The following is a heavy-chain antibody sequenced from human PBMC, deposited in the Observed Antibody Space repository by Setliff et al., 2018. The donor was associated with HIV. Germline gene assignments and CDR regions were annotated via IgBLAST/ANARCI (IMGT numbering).Heavy chain of an antibody. J-gene: IGHJ4*02. CDR2: IYFSGST. Sequence: TSETLSLTCTVSGGSISSHYWNWIRQPPGKGLEWIGSIYFSGSTNYNPSLKSRVTISVDTSKNQFSLKLSSVTAADTAVYYCARDTYDSRGYFFGYWGQGTLVTVSS. CDR1: GGSISSHY. D-gene: IGHD3-22*01. CDR3: ARDTYDSRGYFFGY. V-gene: IGHV4-59*11.